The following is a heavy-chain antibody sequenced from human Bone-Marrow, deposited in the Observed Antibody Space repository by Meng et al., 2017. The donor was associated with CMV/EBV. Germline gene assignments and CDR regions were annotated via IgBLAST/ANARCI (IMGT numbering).Heavy chain of an antibody. CDR1: GFTVSSNY. D-gene: IGHD3-22*01. Sequence: GESLKISCAASGFTVSSNYMSWVRQAPGKGLEWVSVIYSGGSTYYADSVKGRFTISRDNSKNTLYLQMNSLRAEDTAVYYCAREGYYYDSSGYYYEYFAYWGQGQRVNGAS. V-gene: IGHV3-66*02. CDR2: IYSGGST. CDR3: AREGYYYDSSGYYYEYFAY. J-gene: IGHJ4*02.